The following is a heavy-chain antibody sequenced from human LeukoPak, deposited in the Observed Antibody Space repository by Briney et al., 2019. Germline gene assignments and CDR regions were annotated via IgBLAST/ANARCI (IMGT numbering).Heavy chain of an antibody. J-gene: IGHJ4*02. V-gene: IGHV3-30*14. CDR1: GLTFSSYA. CDR3: ARVDRDGYNSYYFDY. D-gene: IGHD5-24*01. CDR2: ISYDGSNK. Sequence: GGSLRLSCAASGLTFSSYAMHWVCQAPGKGLEWVAVISYDGSNKYYADSVKGRFTISRDNSKNTLYLQMNSLRAEDTAVYYCARVDRDGYNSYYFDYWGQGTLVTVSS.